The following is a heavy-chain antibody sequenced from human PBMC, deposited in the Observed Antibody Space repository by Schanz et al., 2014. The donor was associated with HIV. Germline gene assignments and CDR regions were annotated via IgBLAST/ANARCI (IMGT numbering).Heavy chain of an antibody. CDR3: AKDRNYYDNRYLGKGNYYYYYGMDV. Sequence: VQMLESGGGSVQPGGSLRLSCAASGFAFSNYAMSWVRQAPGKGLEWVAVISYDGTNKYYADSVKGRFTISRDNSKNTMYLKMNSLRVDDTAVYYCAKDRNYYDNRYLGKGNYYYYYGMDVWGQGTTVTVSS. D-gene: IGHD3-22*01. CDR1: GFAFSNYA. V-gene: IGHV3-30*18. CDR2: ISYDGTNK. J-gene: IGHJ6*02.